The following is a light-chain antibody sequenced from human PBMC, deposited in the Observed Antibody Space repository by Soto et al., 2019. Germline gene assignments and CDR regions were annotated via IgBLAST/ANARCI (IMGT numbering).Light chain of an antibody. J-gene: IGLJ2*01. CDR1: SSDVGSYNL. CDR2: EGS. CDR3: CSYAGSSTLVV. Sequence: QSALTQPASVSGSPGQSITISCTGTSSDVGSYNLVSWYQQHPGKAPKLMIYEGSKRPSGVSNRFSGSKSGNTASLTISGLQAEDEADYYCCSYAGSSTLVVFGGETKLTVL. V-gene: IGLV2-23*01.